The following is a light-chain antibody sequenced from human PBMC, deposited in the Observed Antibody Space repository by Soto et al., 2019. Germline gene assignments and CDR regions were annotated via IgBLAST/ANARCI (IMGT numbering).Light chain of an antibody. CDR3: QQYNNWPPIT. J-gene: IGKJ5*01. V-gene: IGKV3-15*01. Sequence: EIVLTQSPATLSLSPGGRATLSCRASQSVSSYLAWYQQKPGQAPRLLIYGASTRATGIPARFSGSGSGTEFTLIISSLQSEDFAVYYCQQYNNWPPITFGQGTRLEIK. CDR1: QSVSSY. CDR2: GAS.